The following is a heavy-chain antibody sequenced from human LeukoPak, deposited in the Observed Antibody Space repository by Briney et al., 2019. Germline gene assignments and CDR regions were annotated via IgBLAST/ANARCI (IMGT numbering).Heavy chain of an antibody. CDR3: ARGLKAGIAVAVVDAFDI. D-gene: IGHD6-19*01. CDR2: IYYSGST. V-gene: IGHV4-39*07. CDR1: GGSISSSSYY. J-gene: IGHJ3*02. Sequence: PSETLSLTCTVSGGSISSSSYYWGWIRQPPGKGLEWIGSIYYSGSTYYNPSLKSRVTISVDTSKNQFSLKLSSVTAADTAVYYCARGLKAGIAVAVVDAFDIWGQGTMVTVSS.